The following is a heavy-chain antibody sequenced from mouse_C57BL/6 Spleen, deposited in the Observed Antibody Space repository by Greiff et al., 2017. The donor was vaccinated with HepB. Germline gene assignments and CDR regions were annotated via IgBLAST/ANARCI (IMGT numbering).Heavy chain of an antibody. CDR1: GYTFTDYY. V-gene: IGHV1-76*01. CDR2: IYPGSGNT. Sequence: QVQLQQSGAELVRPGASVKLSCKASGYTFTDYYINWVKQRPGQGLEWIARIYPGSGNTYYNEKFKGKATLTAEKSSSTAYMQLSSLTSEDSAVYFCARLAGSSFYAMDYWGQGTSVTVSS. J-gene: IGHJ4*01. CDR3: ARLAGSSFYAMDY. D-gene: IGHD1-1*01.